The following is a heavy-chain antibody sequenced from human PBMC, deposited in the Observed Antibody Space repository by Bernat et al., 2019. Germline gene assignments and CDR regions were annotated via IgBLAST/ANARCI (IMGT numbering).Heavy chain of an antibody. V-gene: IGHV3-11*01. CDR3: AGDIVVVVAATYYYYYGMDV. J-gene: IGHJ6*02. Sequence: QVQLVESGGGLVKPGGSLRLSCAASGFTFSDYYMSWIRQAPGKGLEWVSYISSSGSTIYYADSVKGRFTISRDNAKNSLYLQMNSLRAEDTAVYYCAGDIVVVVAATYYYYYGMDVWGQGTTVTVSS. CDR1: GFTFSDYY. D-gene: IGHD2-15*01. CDR2: ISSSGSTI.